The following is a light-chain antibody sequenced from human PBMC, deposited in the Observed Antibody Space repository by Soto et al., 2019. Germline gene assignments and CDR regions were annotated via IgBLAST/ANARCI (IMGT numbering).Light chain of an antibody. CDR1: QGIGDT. J-gene: IGKJ4*01. V-gene: IGKV3-15*01. CDR2: DTS. CDR3: QPYDNWPLT. Sequence: EVVMRQSPATLSFSPGEGATLSCRASQGIGDTLAWYQHKPGQTPRHLIYDTSTRATGVPTRFSGSRSGAEFTLTINSLQSEDFAVYYCQPYDNWPLTFGGGTKVHIK.